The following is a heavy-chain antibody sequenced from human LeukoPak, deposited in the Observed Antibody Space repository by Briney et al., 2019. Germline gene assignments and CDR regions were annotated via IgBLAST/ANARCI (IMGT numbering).Heavy chain of an antibody. J-gene: IGHJ5*02. CDR1: GGSISSSNW. CDR3: ARGRDYGDNWFDP. V-gene: IGHV4-4*02. D-gene: IGHD4-17*01. Sequence: SGTLSLTCAVSGGSISSSNWWSWVRQPPGKGLEWIGEIYHSGSTNYNPSLKSQVTISVDKSKNQFSLKLSSVTAADTAVYYCARGRDYGDNWFDPWGQGTLVTVSS. CDR2: IYHSGST.